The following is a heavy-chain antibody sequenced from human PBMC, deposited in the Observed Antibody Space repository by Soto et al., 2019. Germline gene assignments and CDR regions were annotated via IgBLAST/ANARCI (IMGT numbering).Heavy chain of an antibody. D-gene: IGHD2-8*02. Sequence: QITLKESGPTLVRPTQNLTLTCGFSGFSLSTSGVGVGCIRQPPGKALEWLAVIYWDDSKHYSPSLRSRLTITKDTSKHQVVLTLTNMDPIDTGTYYCPQKGPEYWPLEYWGQGTMVTVSS. CDR1: GFSLSTSGVG. J-gene: IGHJ4*02. V-gene: IGHV2-5*02. CDR3: PQKGPEYWPLEY. CDR2: IYWDDSK.